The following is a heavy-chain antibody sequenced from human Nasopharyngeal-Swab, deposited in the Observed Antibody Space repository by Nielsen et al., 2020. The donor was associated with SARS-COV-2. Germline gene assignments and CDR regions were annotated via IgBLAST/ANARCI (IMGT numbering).Heavy chain of an antibody. J-gene: IGHJ6*03. CDR2: IGDTGDST. D-gene: IGHD3-3*01. V-gene: IGHV3-23*01. CDR3: AKDLKHDIWSGYYYYYYLDV. Sequence: GGSLRLSCAASGFTFNTYAMTWVRQAPGKGLVWVSAIGDTGDSTYYADSVKGRFTISRDNSKNTLYLQMNSLRVEDTAVYYCAKDLKHDIWSGYYYYYYLDVWGKGTTVTVSS. CDR1: GFTFNTYA.